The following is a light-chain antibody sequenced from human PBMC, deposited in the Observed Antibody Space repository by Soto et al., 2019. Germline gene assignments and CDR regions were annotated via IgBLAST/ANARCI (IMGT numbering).Light chain of an antibody. CDR2: GAS. CDR1: QSVSGN. V-gene: IGKV3-15*01. J-gene: IGKJ3*01. CDR3: HQYNNWPPA. Sequence: ERGMTLSPATWSVSPGERATLSCRASQSVSGNLAWYQQKPGQPPRLLMLGASTRTTSLPARFSGSGSGTEFTLTISSLLSEDFVVYYCHQYNNWPPAFGPGTNVDIK.